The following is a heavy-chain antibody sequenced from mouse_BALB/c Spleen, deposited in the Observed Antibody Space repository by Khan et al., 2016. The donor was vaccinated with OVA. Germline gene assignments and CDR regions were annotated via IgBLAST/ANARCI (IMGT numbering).Heavy chain of an antibody. Sequence: EVQLQESGPDLGKPSKSLSLTCTVTAYSITSGSSWPWIRQFPGNKLEWLGYIYSIGFINYNPSLKSRISITRDTSKNQFFLQLNSVTTEDTATYYCARGGNYMDYWGQGTSVTVSS. J-gene: IGHJ4*01. D-gene: IGHD2-1*01. CDR1: AYSITSGSS. CDR2: IYSIGFI. V-gene: IGHV3-1*02. CDR3: ARGGNYMDY.